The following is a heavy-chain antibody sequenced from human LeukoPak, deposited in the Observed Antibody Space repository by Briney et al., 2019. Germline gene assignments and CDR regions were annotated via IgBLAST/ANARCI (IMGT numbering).Heavy chain of an antibody. CDR2: IYSGGST. Sequence: GGSLRLSCAASGFTVSDNYMSWVRQAPGKGLEWVSVIYSGGSTYYADSVKGRFTISRDNSKNTLYLQMNSLRAEDTAVYFCARDFMATITDYWGQGTLVTISS. D-gene: IGHD5-24*01. J-gene: IGHJ4*02. CDR3: ARDFMATITDY. V-gene: IGHV3-66*01. CDR1: GFTVSDNY.